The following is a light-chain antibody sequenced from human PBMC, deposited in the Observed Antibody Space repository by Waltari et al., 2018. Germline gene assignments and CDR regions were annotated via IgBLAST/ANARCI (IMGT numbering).Light chain of an antibody. V-gene: IGKV1-5*03. Sequence: DIQMTQSPSTLSASIGDRFTITCRASQNISRWWAWYQQKPGKAPNLLIYNTSSLQSGFQSRFSGSGSGTEFTLTISSLQPEDFATYYCQQYSTYSLWAFGQGTQVEIK. J-gene: IGKJ1*01. CDR1: QNISRW. CDR3: QQYSTYSLWA. CDR2: NTS.